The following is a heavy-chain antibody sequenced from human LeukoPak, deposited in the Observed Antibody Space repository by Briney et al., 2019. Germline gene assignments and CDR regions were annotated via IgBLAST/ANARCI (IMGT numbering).Heavy chain of an antibody. D-gene: IGHD1-26*01. CDR2: ISYDGSNK. Sequence: GGSLRLSCAASGFTFSSYGMHWVRQAPGKGLEWVAVISYDGSNKYYADSVKGRFTISRDNSKNTLYLQMNSLRAEDTAVYYCAKDRMGYSGSFDYWGQGTLVTVSS. V-gene: IGHV3-30*18. CDR3: AKDRMGYSGSFDY. J-gene: IGHJ4*02. CDR1: GFTFSSYG.